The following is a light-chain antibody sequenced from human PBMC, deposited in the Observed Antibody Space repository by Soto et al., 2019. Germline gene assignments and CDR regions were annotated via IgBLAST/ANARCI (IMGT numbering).Light chain of an antibody. J-gene: IGKJ5*01. CDR2: DAS. Sequence: EIVLTQSPGTLSLSPGERATLSCRASQSISSSLAWYQQKPGQAPRLLIYDASTRATGIPASFSGSGSGTEFTLTISSLQSEDFAVYYCQQYYDWPITFGQGRRLEVK. CDR3: QQYYDWPIT. CDR1: QSISSS. V-gene: IGKV3-15*01.